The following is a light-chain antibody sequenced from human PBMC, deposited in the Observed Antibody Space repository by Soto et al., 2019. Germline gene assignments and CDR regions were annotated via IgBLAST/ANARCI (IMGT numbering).Light chain of an antibody. CDR3: AVWDDSLNGVV. CDR2: SNN. Sequence: QSVLTQPPSASGTPGQRVTISCSGSSSNIGSNTVNWYQQLPGTAPKLFIYSNNQRPSGVPDRFSCSKSGTSASLAISGLQSEDEADYYCAVWDDSLNGVVLGGGTKLTVL. V-gene: IGLV1-44*01. J-gene: IGLJ2*01. CDR1: SSNIGSNT.